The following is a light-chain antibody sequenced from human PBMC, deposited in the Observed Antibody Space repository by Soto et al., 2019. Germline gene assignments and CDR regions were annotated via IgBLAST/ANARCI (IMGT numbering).Light chain of an antibody. CDR1: SSDVGGYNY. Sequence: QSALTQPASVSGSPGQSITISCTGTSSDVGGYNYVSWYQQHPGKAPKLMIYDVSNRPSGVSNRFSGSKSGNTASLTISATQAEDEADYYCSSYTRSSTNVVFGGGTKLTVL. CDR2: DVS. CDR3: SSYTRSSTNVV. V-gene: IGLV2-14*03. J-gene: IGLJ2*01.